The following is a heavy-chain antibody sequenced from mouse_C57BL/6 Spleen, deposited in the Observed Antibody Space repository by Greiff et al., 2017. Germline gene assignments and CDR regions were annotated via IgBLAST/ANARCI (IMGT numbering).Heavy chain of an antibody. J-gene: IGHJ3*01. CDR1: GYSFTGYY. CDR3: ARRATGTEFAY. V-gene: IGHV1-42*01. Sequence: EVQLQESGPELVKPGASVKISCKASGYSFTGYYMNWVKQSPEKSREWIGEINPSTGGTTYNQKFKAKATLTVDKSSSTANMQLKSLTSEDSAVYFCARRATGTEFAYWGQGTLVTVSA. D-gene: IGHD4-1*02. CDR2: INPSTGGT.